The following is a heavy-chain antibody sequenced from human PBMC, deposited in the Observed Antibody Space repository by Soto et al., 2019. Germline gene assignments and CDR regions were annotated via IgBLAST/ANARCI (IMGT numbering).Heavy chain of an antibody. CDR2: VYSGGAT. Sequence: QLVETGGGLIQPWTSLTLSCAASGFSVSRNYMTWVRQAPGKGLEWVSFVYSGGATFYADSVKGRFILSRDDSQNTMYLQMNNLSAEDTAVYYCARVPLRLWGRGTLVTVSS. CDR3: ARVPLRL. V-gene: IGHV3-53*02. CDR1: GFSVSRNY. J-gene: IGHJ4*02.